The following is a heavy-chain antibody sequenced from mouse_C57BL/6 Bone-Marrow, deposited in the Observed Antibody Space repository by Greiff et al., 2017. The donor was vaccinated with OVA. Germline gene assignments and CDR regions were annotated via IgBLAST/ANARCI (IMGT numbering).Heavy chain of an antibody. Sequence: EVKLMESGGGLVQPGGSLKLSCAASGFTFSDYGMAWVRQAPRKGPEWVAFISNLAYSIYYADTVTGRFTISRENAKNTLYLEMSSLRSEDTAMYYCARQGTGFDYWGQGTTLTVS. CDR2: ISNLAYSI. J-gene: IGHJ2*01. D-gene: IGHD3-3*01. V-gene: IGHV5-15*01. CDR3: ARQGTGFDY. CDR1: GFTFSDYG.